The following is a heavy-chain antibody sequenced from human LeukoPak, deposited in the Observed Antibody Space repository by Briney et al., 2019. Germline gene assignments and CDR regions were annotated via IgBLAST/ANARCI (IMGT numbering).Heavy chain of an antibody. J-gene: IGHJ6*02. D-gene: IGHD3-10*01. Sequence: SETLSLTCTVSGGSISSYYWSWIRQPPGKGLEWIGYIYYSGSTNYNPSLKSRVTISVDTSKNQFSLKLSSVTAADTAVYYCASGGSGSYYTARYYGMDVWGQGTTVTVSS. CDR1: GGSISSYY. CDR3: ASGGSGSYYTARYYGMDV. V-gene: IGHV4-59*08. CDR2: IYYSGST.